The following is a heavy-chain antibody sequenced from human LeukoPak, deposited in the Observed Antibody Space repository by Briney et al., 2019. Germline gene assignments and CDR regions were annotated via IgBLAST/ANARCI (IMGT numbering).Heavy chain of an antibody. V-gene: IGHV3-21*01. CDR1: GFTFSSYS. CDR3: ARGVIAVAGFDS. Sequence: GGSLRLSCAASGFTFSSYSMNWVRQAPGKGPEWVSSISSSSSYIYYADSVKGRFTISRDNAKNSLYLQMNSLRAEDTAVYYCARGVIAVAGFDSWGQGTLVTVSS. CDR2: ISSSSSYI. J-gene: IGHJ4*02. D-gene: IGHD6-19*01.